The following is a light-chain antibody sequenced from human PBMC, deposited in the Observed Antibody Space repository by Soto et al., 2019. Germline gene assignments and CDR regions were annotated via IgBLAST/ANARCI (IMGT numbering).Light chain of an antibody. CDR3: QKYNSAPLT. J-gene: IGKJ4*01. CDR2: GAS. CDR1: QGISKY. V-gene: IGKV1-27*01. Sequence: DIQMTQSPSSLSASVGDRVTITCRASQGISKYLAWYQQKPGKVPKLLIYGASTLQSGVPSRFSGSGSGTDFTLTINSLQPEDVATYYYQKYNSAPLTFVGGTKLEIK.